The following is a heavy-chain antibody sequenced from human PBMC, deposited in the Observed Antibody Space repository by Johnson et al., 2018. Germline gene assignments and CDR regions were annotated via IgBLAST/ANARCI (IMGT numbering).Heavy chain of an antibody. V-gene: IGHV3-23*01. D-gene: IGHD3-22*01. J-gene: IGHJ4*02. Sequence: VQLQESGGGVVQPGGSLRLSCVASGFTFRNYAMNWVRQDPGKGLEWVAVIRGVFNRTFYADFVQGRFTVSRDNSKSTVYLHMNRLRAEDTAIYYCAKDGAYCYDTSGLYYLDYWGQGTLVTVSS. CDR1: GFTFRNYA. CDR2: IRGVFNRT. CDR3: AKDGAYCYDTSGLYYLDY.